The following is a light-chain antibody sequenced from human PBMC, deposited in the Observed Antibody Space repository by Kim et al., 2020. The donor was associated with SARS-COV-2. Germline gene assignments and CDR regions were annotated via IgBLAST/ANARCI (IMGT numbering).Light chain of an antibody. Sequence: SYELTQPPSLSVSPGQTARITCSGDTLPEKQTYWYQQKSGQAPLLVIYKDNERPSGIPGRFSGSSSGTTVTLTIRGGQAEDDADYYCQSADGSGTYVFGTGTKVTVL. CDR1: TLPEKQ. CDR2: KDN. J-gene: IGLJ1*01. CDR3: QSADGSGTYV. V-gene: IGLV3-25*03.